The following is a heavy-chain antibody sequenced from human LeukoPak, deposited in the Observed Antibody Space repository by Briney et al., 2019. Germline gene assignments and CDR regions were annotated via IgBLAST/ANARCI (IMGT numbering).Heavy chain of an antibody. CDR2: ISGSGDST. J-gene: IGHJ4*02. D-gene: IGHD7-27*01. Sequence: GGSLRLSCAASGFTFSTYAMNWVRQAPGKGLEWVSGISGSGDSTYYADSVKGRFTISKDSSKNTLYLQMNSLRADDTAVYYCAKGDWGDYWGQGTLVTVSS. CDR3: AKGDWGDY. V-gene: IGHV3-23*01. CDR1: GFTFSTYA.